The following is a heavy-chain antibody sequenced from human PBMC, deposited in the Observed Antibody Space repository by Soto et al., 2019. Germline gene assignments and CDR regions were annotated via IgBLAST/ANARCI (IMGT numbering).Heavy chain of an antibody. J-gene: IGHJ4*02. CDR1: GGTFSSYA. CDR2: IIPIFGTA. V-gene: IGHV1-69*13. D-gene: IGHD3-22*01. Sequence: SVKVSCKASGGTFSSYAISWVRQAPGQGLEWMGGIIPIFGTANYAQKFQGRVTITADESTSTAYMELSSLRSEDTAVYYCAILALYYYDSSGSQAEYYFDYWGQGTLVTVSS. CDR3: AILALYYYDSSGSQAEYYFDY.